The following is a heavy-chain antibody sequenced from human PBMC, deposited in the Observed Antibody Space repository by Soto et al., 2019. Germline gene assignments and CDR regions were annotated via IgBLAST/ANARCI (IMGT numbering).Heavy chain of an antibody. CDR3: ARDLAKGGGSAGFDY. J-gene: IGHJ4*02. CDR1: GYTFTVYY. Sequence: ASVKVSCKASGYTFTVYYMHWVRQAPGQGLEWMGWINSKSGGTMYPQKFQGRVTMTWDTSISTAYMALTRLRSDDTAVYYCARDLAKGGGSAGFDYWGQGTLVTVSS. CDR2: INSKSGGT. D-gene: IGHD1-26*01. V-gene: IGHV1-2*02.